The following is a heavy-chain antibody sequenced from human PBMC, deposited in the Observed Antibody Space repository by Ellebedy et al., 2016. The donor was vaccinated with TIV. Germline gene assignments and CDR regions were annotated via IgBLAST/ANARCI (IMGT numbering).Heavy chain of an antibody. CDR1: GFTFSSYA. D-gene: IGHD5-18*01. CDR2: ISGSDGST. J-gene: IGHJ4*02. CDR3: ASYVDTAMVFDY. Sequence: PGGSLRLSCAASGFTFSSYAMSWVRQAPGKGLEWVSAISGSDGSTYYADSVKGRFPISRDNSKNTLYLQMNSLRAEDTAVYYCASYVDTAMVFDYWGQGTLVTVSS. V-gene: IGHV3-23*01.